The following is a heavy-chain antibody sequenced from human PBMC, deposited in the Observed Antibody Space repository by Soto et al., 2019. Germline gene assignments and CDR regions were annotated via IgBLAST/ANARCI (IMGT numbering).Heavy chain of an antibody. Sequence: LSLTCAVYGGSFSGYYWSWIRQAPGKGLEWIGRIYTSGSTNYNPSLKSRVTMSVDTSKNQFSLKLSSVTAADTAVYYCAGEAYSRDYFDYWGQGTLVTVSS. J-gene: IGHJ4*02. V-gene: IGHV4-59*10. CDR2: IYTSGST. D-gene: IGHD6-13*01. CDR1: GGSFSGYY. CDR3: AGEAYSRDYFDY.